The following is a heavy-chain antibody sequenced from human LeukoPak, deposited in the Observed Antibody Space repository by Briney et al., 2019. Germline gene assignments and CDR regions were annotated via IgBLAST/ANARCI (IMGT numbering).Heavy chain of an antibody. CDR2: ISGRGGST. Sequence: GGSLRLSCAASGFTFSTDTMSWVRQAPGKGREWVSGISGRGGSTFYADSVNGRFTISRDNSKNTLYLQMHSLRAEDTAVHYCAKDRAYYSDSSGYYLVRAYDYWGQGPLLTVSS. CDR3: AKDRAYYSDSSGYYLVRAYDY. J-gene: IGHJ4*02. D-gene: IGHD3-22*01. CDR1: GFTFSTDT. V-gene: IGHV3-23*01.